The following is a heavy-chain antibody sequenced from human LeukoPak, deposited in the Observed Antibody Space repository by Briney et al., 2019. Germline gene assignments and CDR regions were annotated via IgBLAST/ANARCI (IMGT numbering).Heavy chain of an antibody. CDR1: GFTFSSYA. CDR2: ISGSGGST. V-gene: IGHV3-23*01. D-gene: IGHD3-22*01. Sequence: GGSLRLSCAASGFTFSSYAMSWVRQAPGKGLEWVSAISGSGGSTYYADSVKGRFTISRDNSKNTLYLQMSSLRAEDTAVYYCAQDLGDNNYYDSSGYLAFDIWGQGTMVTVSS. J-gene: IGHJ3*02. CDR3: AQDLGDNNYYDSSGYLAFDI.